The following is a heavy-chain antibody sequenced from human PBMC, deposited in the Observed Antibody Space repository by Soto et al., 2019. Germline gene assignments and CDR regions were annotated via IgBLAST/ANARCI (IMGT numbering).Heavy chain of an antibody. Sequence: SQTLSLTCAISGDSVSSNSAAWNWIRQSPSRGLEWLGRTCYRSKWSSNYAVSVKSRITINPDTSKNQFSLQLNSVTPEDTAVYYCARTGPQGGADFDYWGQGTLVTVSS. D-gene: IGHD1-1*01. CDR3: ARTGPQGGADFDY. CDR2: TCYRSKWSS. V-gene: IGHV6-1*01. J-gene: IGHJ4*02. CDR1: GDSVSSNSAA.